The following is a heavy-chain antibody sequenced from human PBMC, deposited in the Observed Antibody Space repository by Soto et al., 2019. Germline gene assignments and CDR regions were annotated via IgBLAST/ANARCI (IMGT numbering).Heavy chain of an antibody. CDR2: ISSSSSYI. D-gene: IGHD1-1*01. Sequence: GGSLRLSCAASGFTFSSYSMNWVRQAPGKGLEWVSSISSSSSYIYYADSVKGRFTISRDNAKNSLCLQMNSLRAEDTAVYYCAREVPLYYYGMDVWGQGTTVTVSS. CDR1: GFTFSSYS. J-gene: IGHJ6*02. V-gene: IGHV3-21*01. CDR3: AREVPLYYYGMDV.